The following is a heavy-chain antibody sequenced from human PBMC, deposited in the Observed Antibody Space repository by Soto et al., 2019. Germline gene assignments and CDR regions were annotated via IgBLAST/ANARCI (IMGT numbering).Heavy chain of an antibody. Sequence: ASVKVSCKASGYTFTRSGISWMRQAPGQGPEWMGWISSYNGGTNYAQKLQGRVTMTTDTSTSTAYMELRSLRSDDTAVYYCARVPYYDIFYYYYGMDVWGQGTTVTVSS. V-gene: IGHV1-18*01. CDR3: ARVPYYDIFYYYYGMDV. J-gene: IGHJ6*02. CDR2: ISSYNGGT. D-gene: IGHD3-9*01. CDR1: GYTFTRSG.